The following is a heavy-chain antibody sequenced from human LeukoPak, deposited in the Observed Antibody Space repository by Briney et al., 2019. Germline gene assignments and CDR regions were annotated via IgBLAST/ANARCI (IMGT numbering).Heavy chain of an antibody. J-gene: IGHJ4*02. CDR1: GFTFSGSA. CDR3: TRLYLSYDFWSGYYSGADY. CDR2: IRSKANRYAT. Sequence: GGSLRLSCAASGFTFSGSAMHWVRQASGKGLEWVGRIRSKANRYATAYAASVKGRFTISRDDSKNTAYLQMNSLKTEDTAVYYCTRLYLSYDFWSGYYSGADYWGQGTLVTVSS. D-gene: IGHD3-3*01. V-gene: IGHV3-73*01.